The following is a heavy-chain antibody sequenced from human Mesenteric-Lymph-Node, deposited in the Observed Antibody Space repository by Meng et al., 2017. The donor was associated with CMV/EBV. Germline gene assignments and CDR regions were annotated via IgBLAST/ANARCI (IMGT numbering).Heavy chain of an antibody. J-gene: IGHJ5*02. V-gene: IGHV3-53*01. CDR3: AKAPPIGVPPTTYLEPDP. D-gene: IGHD1-7*01. CDR1: GLSVSGNY. CDR2: IYSGGGT. Sequence: GGPLRLSCAASGLSVSGNYMSWVRQAPGKGLEWVSVIYSGGGTDYADSVKGRFTISRDKSKNTVYLQMDSLRTEDTAIYYCAKAPPIGVPPTTYLEPDPWGQGTLVTVSS.